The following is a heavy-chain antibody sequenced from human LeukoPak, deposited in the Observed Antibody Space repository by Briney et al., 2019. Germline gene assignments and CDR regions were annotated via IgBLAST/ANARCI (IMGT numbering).Heavy chain of an antibody. Sequence: GGSLRLSCAASGFTFSNYAMSWVRQAPGKGLEWVSAISGSGSSTYYADSVKGRFTISRDNSKNTLYLQMNSLRAEDTAVYYCAKSRDSSGYINWFDPWGQGTLVTVSS. CDR1: GFTFSNYA. J-gene: IGHJ5*02. D-gene: IGHD3-22*01. CDR3: AKSRDSSGYINWFDP. CDR2: ISGSGSST. V-gene: IGHV3-23*01.